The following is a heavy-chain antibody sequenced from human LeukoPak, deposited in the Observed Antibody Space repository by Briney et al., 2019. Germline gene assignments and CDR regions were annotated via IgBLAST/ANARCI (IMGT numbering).Heavy chain of an antibody. Sequence: GGSLRLSCVASGFTFTSHWMHWVRQSPGKGLVWVSRINTDGKTINYADSVKGRFTISRDDAKNTLYLQMNGLRAEDTAVFYCARDSGYNAFDIWGQGTMVTVSS. D-gene: IGHD5-12*01. V-gene: IGHV3-74*01. CDR3: ARDSGYNAFDI. CDR2: INTDGKTI. J-gene: IGHJ3*02. CDR1: GFTFTSHW.